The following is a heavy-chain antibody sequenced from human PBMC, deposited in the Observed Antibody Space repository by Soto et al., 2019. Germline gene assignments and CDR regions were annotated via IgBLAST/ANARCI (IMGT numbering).Heavy chain of an antibody. V-gene: IGHV4-31*03. J-gene: IGHJ4*02. Sequence: SETLSLTCTVSGGSISSGGYYWSWIRQHPGKGLEWIGYIYYSGSTYYNPSLKSRVTISVDTSKNQFSLKLSSVTAADTAVYYCARNLGELSLVFFGPHYFDYWGQGTLVTVSS. D-gene: IGHD3-16*02. CDR3: ARNLGELSLVFFGPHYFDY. CDR1: GGSISSGGYY. CDR2: IYYSGST.